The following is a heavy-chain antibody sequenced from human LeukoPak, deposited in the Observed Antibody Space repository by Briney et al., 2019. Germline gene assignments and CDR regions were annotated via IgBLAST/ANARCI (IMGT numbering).Heavy chain of an antibody. Sequence: SETLSLTCTVSGGSIRNYYWSWIRQPPGKGLEWIGYIYYSGSTNYNPSLKSRVTISVDTSKNQFSLKLSSVTAADTAVYYCARYYGSGITNYFDYWGQGTLVTVSS. D-gene: IGHD3-10*01. CDR3: ARYYGSGITNYFDY. J-gene: IGHJ4*02. CDR2: IYYSGST. V-gene: IGHV4-59*01. CDR1: GGSIRNYY.